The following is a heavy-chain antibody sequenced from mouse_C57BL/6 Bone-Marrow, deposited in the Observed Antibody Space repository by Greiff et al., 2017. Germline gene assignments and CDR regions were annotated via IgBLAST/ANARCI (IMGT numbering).Heavy chain of an antibody. CDR1: GFTFSSYA. CDR3: ACDYDGGYYFDY. Sequence: EVQGVESGGGLVKPGGSLKLSCAASGFTFSSYAMSWVRQTPEQRLEWVATISDGGSYTYYPDNVKGRFTISRDNAKNNLYLQMRHLKSEDTAMYYCACDYDGGYYFDYWGQGTTLTVSS. CDR2: ISDGGSYT. V-gene: IGHV5-4*01. J-gene: IGHJ2*01. D-gene: IGHD2-4*01.